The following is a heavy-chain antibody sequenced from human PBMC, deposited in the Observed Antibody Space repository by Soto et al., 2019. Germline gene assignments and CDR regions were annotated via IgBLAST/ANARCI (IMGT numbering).Heavy chain of an antibody. Sequence: GGSLRLSCAASGFTFSNYGMHWVRQAPGKGLEWVAVISYDGSITHYADSVKGRFTISRDIFKSTLFLQMNSLRAEDTAVYYCAKGWYSSSDYWGQGTLVTVSS. CDR3: AKGWYSSSDY. V-gene: IGHV3-30*18. J-gene: IGHJ4*02. CDR1: GFTFSNYG. D-gene: IGHD6-6*01. CDR2: ISYDGSIT.